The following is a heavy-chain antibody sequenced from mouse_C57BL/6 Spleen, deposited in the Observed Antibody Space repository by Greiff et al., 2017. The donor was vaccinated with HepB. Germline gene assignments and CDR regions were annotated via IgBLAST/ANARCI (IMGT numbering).Heavy chain of an antibody. CDR1: GYAFSSYW. CDR3: ARDYGNYVGFAY. Sequence: VHLVESGAELVKPGASVKISCKASGYAFSSYWMNWVKQRPGKGLEWIGQIYPGDGDTNYNGKFKGKATLTADKSSSTAYMQLSSLTSEDSAVYFCARDYGNYVGFAYWGQGTLVTVSA. D-gene: IGHD2-1*01. CDR2: IYPGDGDT. V-gene: IGHV1-80*01. J-gene: IGHJ3*01.